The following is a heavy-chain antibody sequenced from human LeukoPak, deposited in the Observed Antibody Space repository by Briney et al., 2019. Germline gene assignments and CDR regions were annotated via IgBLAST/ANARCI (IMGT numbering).Heavy chain of an antibody. Sequence: PSETLSLTCAVYGGSFSGYYWSWIRQPPGKGLEWIGEINHRGSPNYNPSLKSRVTVSLDTSKNQFSLKLSSVTAADTAVYYCARAPSFYDILTGYHNWFDPWGQGTLVTVSS. CDR3: ARAPSFYDILTGYHNWFDP. V-gene: IGHV4-34*01. J-gene: IGHJ5*02. D-gene: IGHD3-9*01. CDR2: INHRGSP. CDR1: GGSFSGYY.